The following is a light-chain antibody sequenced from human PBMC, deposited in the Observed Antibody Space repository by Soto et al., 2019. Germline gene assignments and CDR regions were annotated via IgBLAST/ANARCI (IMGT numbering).Light chain of an antibody. CDR1: RSSIGNNI. CDR3: AAWDDSVNGVV. V-gene: IGLV1-44*01. Sequence: QSALTQPASASGTPGQSVTISCSGSRSSIGNNILIWYQQLPGTDPQLLIYSHNQRPPGVPDRFSGCKSGTTASLAISGLLSDDEADYYCAAWDDSVNGVVFGSGTKVTVL. J-gene: IGLJ2*01. CDR2: SHN.